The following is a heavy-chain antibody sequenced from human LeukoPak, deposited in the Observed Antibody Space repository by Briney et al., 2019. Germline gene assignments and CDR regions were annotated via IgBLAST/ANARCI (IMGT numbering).Heavy chain of an antibody. D-gene: IGHD6-6*01. Sequence: GGSLRLSCAASGFTFSSYSMNWVRQAPGKGLEWVSAISGSGGSTYYADSVKGRFTISRDNSKNTLYLQMNSLRAEDTAVYYCAKGIAAGNFDYWGQGTLVTVSS. J-gene: IGHJ4*02. V-gene: IGHV3-23*01. CDR3: AKGIAAGNFDY. CDR1: GFTFSSYS. CDR2: ISGSGGST.